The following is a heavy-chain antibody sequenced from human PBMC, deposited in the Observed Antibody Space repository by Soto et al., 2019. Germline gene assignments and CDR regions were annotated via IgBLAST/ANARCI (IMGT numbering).Heavy chain of an antibody. CDR3: AQLWFGELWHGMDV. CDR1: GGDFNSYT. J-gene: IGHJ6*02. CDR2: IIPILDVA. V-gene: IGHV1-69*02. D-gene: IGHD3-10*01. Sequence: QLVQSRAEVKKPGSSVKVSCKASGGDFNSYTISWVRQAPGQGPEWMGTIIPILDVAKNAQRFQGRVTINAYKSTSTVYMELRSLRSDDTAIYYCAQLWFGELWHGMDVWGQGTTVTVSS.